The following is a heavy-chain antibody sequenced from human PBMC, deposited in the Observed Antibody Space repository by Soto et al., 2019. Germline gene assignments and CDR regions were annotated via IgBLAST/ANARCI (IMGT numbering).Heavy chain of an antibody. D-gene: IGHD2-8*02. CDR1: GGSIISGDYY. CDR3: ARDKITGLFDY. CDR2: INHSGST. J-gene: IGHJ4*02. V-gene: IGHV4-39*07. Sequence: PSETLSLTCTVSGGSIISGDYYWSWIRQPPGKGLEWIGEINHSGSTNYNPSLKSRVTISVDTSKNQFSLKLTSVTAADTAVYYCARDKITGLFDYWGQGTLVTVSS.